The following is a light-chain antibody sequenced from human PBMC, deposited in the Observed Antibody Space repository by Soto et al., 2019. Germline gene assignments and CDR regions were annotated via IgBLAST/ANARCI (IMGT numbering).Light chain of an antibody. CDR3: HQYDNRPPWT. CDR1: RSVDTD. CDR2: ATS. Sequence: PGDSATLSCRASRSVDTDLAWYQQKPGRAPRLLVFATSARATGVPDRFRGSRSGTDFTLTIRSLQPEDSAIYYCHQYDNRPPWTFGQGTKVEI. V-gene: IGKV3-15*01. J-gene: IGKJ1*01.